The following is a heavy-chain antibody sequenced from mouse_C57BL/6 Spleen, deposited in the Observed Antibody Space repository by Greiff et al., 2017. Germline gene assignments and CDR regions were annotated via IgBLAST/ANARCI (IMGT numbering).Heavy chain of an antibody. CDR1: GYAFSSSW. V-gene: IGHV1-82*01. J-gene: IGHJ1*03. CDR3: ARFSNCWYFDV. D-gene: IGHD2-5*01. CDR2: IYPGDGDT. Sequence: QVQLQQSGPELVKPGASVKISCKASGYAFSSSWMNWVKQRPGKGLEWIGRIYPGDGDTNYNGKFKGKATLTADKSSSTAYMQLSSLTSEDSAVYFCARFSNCWYFDVWGTGTTVTVSA.